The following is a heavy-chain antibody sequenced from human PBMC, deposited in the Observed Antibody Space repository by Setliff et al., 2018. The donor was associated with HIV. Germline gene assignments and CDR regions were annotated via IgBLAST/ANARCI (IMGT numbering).Heavy chain of an antibody. D-gene: IGHD5-18*01. V-gene: IGHV1-69*13. CDR1: GGTFSSHA. CDR3: ARVGFSSRHTGDFFDS. Sequence: ASVKVSCKASGGTFSSHAISWVRQAPGQGLEWMGGIIPLFGTANYAVKFQGRVTITVDDSRSTVYMDLSSLTSEDTALYYCARVGFSSRHTGDFFDSWGQGTLVTVSS. CDR2: IIPLFGTA. J-gene: IGHJ4*02.